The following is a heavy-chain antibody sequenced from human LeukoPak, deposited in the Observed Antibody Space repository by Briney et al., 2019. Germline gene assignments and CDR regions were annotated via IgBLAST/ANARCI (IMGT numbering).Heavy chain of an antibody. V-gene: IGHV4-59*01. Sequence: SETLSHTCTVSGGSISSYYWSWIRQPPGKGLEWIGYIYYSGSTNYNPSLKSRVTISVDTSKNQFSLKLSSVTAADTAVYYCARGYSYGRYYFDYWGQGTLVTVSS. J-gene: IGHJ4*02. CDR1: GGSISSYY. CDR3: ARGYSYGRYYFDY. CDR2: IYYSGST. D-gene: IGHD5-18*01.